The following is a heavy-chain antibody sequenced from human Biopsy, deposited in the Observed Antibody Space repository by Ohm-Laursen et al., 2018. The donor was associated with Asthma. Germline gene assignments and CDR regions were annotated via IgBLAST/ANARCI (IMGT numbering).Heavy chain of an antibody. Sequence: AASVKVSCKASGGMFGNYAISWVRQAPGLGLEWMGGISPIFGSSNYAQRFQGRVTITADIFTRTVYMELSGLRFDDTAVYYCAKGFSSTSCCGICYYYVMDVWGQGTTVTVSS. V-gene: IGHV1-69*06. J-gene: IGHJ6*02. CDR1: GGMFGNYA. CDR2: ISPIFGSS. CDR3: AKGFSSTSCCGICYYYVMDV. D-gene: IGHD2-2*01.